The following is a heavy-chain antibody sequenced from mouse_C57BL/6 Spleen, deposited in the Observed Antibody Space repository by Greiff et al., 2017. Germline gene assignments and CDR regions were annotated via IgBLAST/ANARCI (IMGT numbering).Heavy chain of an antibody. J-gene: IGHJ4*01. CDR2: IYPRDGSN. V-gene: IGHV1-85*01. Sequence: VKLQQSGPELVKPGASVKLSCKASGYTFTSYDINWVKQRPGQGLEWIGWIYPRDGSNKYNEKFKGKATLTVDTSSSTAYMELHSLTSEDSAVYFCYAMDYWGQGTSVTVSS. CDR1: GYTFTSYD. CDR3: YAMDY.